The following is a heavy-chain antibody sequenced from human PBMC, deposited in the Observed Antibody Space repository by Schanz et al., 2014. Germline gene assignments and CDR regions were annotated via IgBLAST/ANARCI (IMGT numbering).Heavy chain of an antibody. CDR1: GFTFSAYW. V-gene: IGHV3-7*01. CDR2: INQAASVQ. Sequence: EVQLVEYGGGLVQPGESLRLSCAASGFTFSAYWMAWVRQAPGKGLEWVAAINQAASVQYYVDSVKGRFTISRDDAKNSPYLQMNSLRVEDTAVVYCVKIGYTHWSLDDWGQGILVTVSS. CDR3: VKIGYTHWSLDD. J-gene: IGHJ4*02. D-gene: IGHD6-13*01.